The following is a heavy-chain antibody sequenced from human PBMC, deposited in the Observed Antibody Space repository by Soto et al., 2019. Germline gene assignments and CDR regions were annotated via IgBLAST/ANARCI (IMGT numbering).Heavy chain of an antibody. CDR1: GFTFSSYA. CDR3: ANAGFSSVWSPSYFDY. CDR2: MSGTGGST. D-gene: IGHD6-19*01. V-gene: IGHV3-23*01. J-gene: IGHJ4*02. Sequence: EVQLLESGGGLVQPGRSLRLSCAASGFTFSSYAMNWVRQAPGKGLVWVSAMSGTGGSTYYADSVKGRFTISRDNSKNTLYLQMNSLRVEDTAVFYCANAGFSSVWSPSYFDYWGQGTLVTVSS.